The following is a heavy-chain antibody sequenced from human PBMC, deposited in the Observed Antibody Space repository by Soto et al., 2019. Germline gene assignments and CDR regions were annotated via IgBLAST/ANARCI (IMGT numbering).Heavy chain of an antibody. CDR1: GCSLSSYS. CDR3: ARGPSYDYVWGSYRHTEGFDY. Sequence: VKRDCKTAGCSLSSYSVGWVRQAPGQGLEWIGWINTDNGDAKYSQKFQGRVTVTRDTSATTAYMEVSSLRSEDTAVYYCARGPSYDYVWGSYRHTEGFDYWGQGTLVTVSS. J-gene: IGHJ4*02. CDR2: INTDNGDA. D-gene: IGHD3-16*02. V-gene: IGHV1-3*04.